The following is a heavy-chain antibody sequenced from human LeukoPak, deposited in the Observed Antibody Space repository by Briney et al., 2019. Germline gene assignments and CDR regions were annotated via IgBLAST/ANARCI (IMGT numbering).Heavy chain of an antibody. CDR3: ARDCCGGDDAFDI. CDR2: IYSGGST. V-gene: IGHV3-53*01. Sequence: PGGSLRLSCAASGFTVSSNYMSWVRQAPGKGLEWVSVIYSGGSTYYADSVKGRFTISIDNSKNTLYLQMNSLRAEDTAVYYCARDCCGGDDAFDIWGQGTMVTVSS. J-gene: IGHJ3*02. D-gene: IGHD2-21*01. CDR1: GFTVSSNY.